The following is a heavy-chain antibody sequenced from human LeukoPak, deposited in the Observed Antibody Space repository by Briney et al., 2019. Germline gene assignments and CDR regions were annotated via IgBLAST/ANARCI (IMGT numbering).Heavy chain of an antibody. V-gene: IGHV4-39*07. CDR2: IYYSGST. CDR1: GGSIRSSSYY. CDR3: AREETDRTGDNWFDP. D-gene: IGHD1-14*01. Sequence: SETLSLTCTVSGGSIRSSSYYWGWFRRPPGKGLEWIGSIYYSGSTYYTPSLKSRVTISVDTSKNQFSLELSSVTAADTAVYYCAREETDRTGDNWFDPWGQGTLVTVSS. J-gene: IGHJ5*02.